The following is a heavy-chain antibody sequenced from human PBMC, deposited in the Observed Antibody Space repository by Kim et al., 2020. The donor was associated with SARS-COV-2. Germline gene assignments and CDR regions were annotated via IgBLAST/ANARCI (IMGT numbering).Heavy chain of an antibody. CDR3: TRDPERIMITFGGVIVGDV. Sequence: GGSLRLSCTASGFTFGDYAMSWFRQAPGKGLEWVGFIRSKAYGGTTEYAASVKGRFTISRDDSKSIAYLQMNSLKTEDTAVYYCTRDPERIMITFGGVIVGDVWGQGTTVTVSS. CDR1: GFTFGDYA. CDR2: IRSKAYGGTT. J-gene: IGHJ6*02. V-gene: IGHV3-49*03. D-gene: IGHD3-16*02.